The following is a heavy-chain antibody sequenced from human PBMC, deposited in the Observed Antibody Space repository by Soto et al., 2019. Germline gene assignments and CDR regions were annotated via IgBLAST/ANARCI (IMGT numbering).Heavy chain of an antibody. Sequence: QPGGSLRLSCAASGFTFSGSAMHWVRQASGKGLEWVGRIRSKANSYATAYAASVKGRFTISRDDSKNTAYLQMNSLKTEDTAVYYCTRHVAARPSVYFDYWGQGTLVTVSS. V-gene: IGHV3-73*01. J-gene: IGHJ4*02. CDR1: GFTFSGSA. CDR3: TRHVAARPSVYFDY. D-gene: IGHD6-6*01. CDR2: IRSKANSYAT.